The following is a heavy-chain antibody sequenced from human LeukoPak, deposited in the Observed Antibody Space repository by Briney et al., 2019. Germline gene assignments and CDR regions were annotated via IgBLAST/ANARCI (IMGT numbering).Heavy chain of an antibody. CDR1: GGSISSYY. D-gene: IGHD4-11*01. CDR2: IYYSGST. V-gene: IGHV4-59*01. J-gene: IGHJ4*02. Sequence: PSETLSLTCTVSGGSISSYYWSWLRQPPGKGLEWIGYIYYSGSTNYNPSLKSRVTISVDTSKNQFSLKLSSVTAADTAVYYCARESGNYARIIDYWGQGTLVTVSS. CDR3: ARESGNYARIIDY.